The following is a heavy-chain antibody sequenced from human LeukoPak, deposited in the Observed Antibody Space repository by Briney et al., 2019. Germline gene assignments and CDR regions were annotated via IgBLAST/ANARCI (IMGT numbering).Heavy chain of an antibody. CDR2: ISSSSSYI. CDR3: ARVDGGNPYDAFDI. Sequence: GGSLRLSCAASGFTFSSYSINWVRQAPGKGLEWVSSISSSSSYIYYADSVKGRFTISRDNAKNSLYLQMNSLRAEGTAVYYCARVDGGNPYDAFDIWGQGTMVTVSS. V-gene: IGHV3-21*01. J-gene: IGHJ3*02. CDR1: GFTFSSYS. D-gene: IGHD4-23*01.